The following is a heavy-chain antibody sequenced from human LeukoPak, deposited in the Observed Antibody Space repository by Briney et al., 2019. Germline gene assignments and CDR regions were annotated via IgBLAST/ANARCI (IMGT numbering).Heavy chain of an antibody. CDR3: ARDSDVVVPAASTGYWFDP. D-gene: IGHD2-2*01. V-gene: IGHV1-69*04. J-gene: IGHJ5*02. CDR1: GGTFSSYA. Sequence: SVRVSCKASGGTFSSYAISWVRQAPGQGLEWMGRIIPIFGIANYAQKFRGRVTITADKSTSTAYMELSSLRSEDTAVYYCARDSDVVVPAASTGYWFDPWGQGTLVTVSS. CDR2: IIPIFGIA.